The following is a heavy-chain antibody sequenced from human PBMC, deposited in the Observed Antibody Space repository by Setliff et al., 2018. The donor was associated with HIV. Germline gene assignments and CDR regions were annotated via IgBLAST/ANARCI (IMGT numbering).Heavy chain of an antibody. CDR1: GYTFTSYW. CDR3: ARRASKASLDY. CDR2: IYPGDSDT. V-gene: IGHV5-51*01. J-gene: IGHJ4*02. Sequence: GESLKSVCKGSGYTFTSYWIGWVRQMPGKGLEWMGIIYPGDSDTRYSPSFQGRVTISADKSINTAYLQWSSLQASDTAMYYCARRASKASLDYWVQGTLVTVSS.